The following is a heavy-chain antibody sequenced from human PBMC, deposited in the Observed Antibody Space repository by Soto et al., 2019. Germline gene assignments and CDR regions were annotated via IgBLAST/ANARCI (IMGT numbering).Heavy chain of an antibody. CDR3: ARDLWRYCGTDCYPLDV. CDR1: GGSIRSYY. Sequence: QVRLQESGPGLVKPSETLSLTCTVSGGSIRSYYWSWIRQAPGKGLEWIGYLYNSGSTVYNPSLKSRVPISVDTSKNQFSLKLNSVTAADTAVYYCARDLWRYCGTDCYPLDVWGQGTTVTVSS. CDR2: LYNSGST. V-gene: IGHV4-59*01. D-gene: IGHD2-21*02. J-gene: IGHJ6*02.